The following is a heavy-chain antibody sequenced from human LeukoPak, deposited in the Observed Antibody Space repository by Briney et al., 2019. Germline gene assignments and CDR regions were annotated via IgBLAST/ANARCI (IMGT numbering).Heavy chain of an antibody. D-gene: IGHD3-10*01. CDR2: IRSKANSYAA. J-gene: IGHJ4*02. CDR1: GFTFSGSA. Sequence: GGSLRLSCAASGFTFSGSAMHWVRQASGKGLEWVGRIRSKANSYAATYAASVNGRFTISRDDSKNTAYLQMNSLKTEDTAVYYCTTRGVRDYWGQGTLVTVSS. CDR3: TTRGVRDY. V-gene: IGHV3-73*01.